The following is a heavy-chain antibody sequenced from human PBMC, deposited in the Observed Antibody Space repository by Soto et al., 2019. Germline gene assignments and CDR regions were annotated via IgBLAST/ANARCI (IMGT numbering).Heavy chain of an antibody. CDR1: GGSISSGGSY. CDR3: ARYCSTTKCPFDY. J-gene: IGHJ4*02. Sequence: PSETLSLTCTVSGGSISSGGSYWGWIRQPPGKGLEWIGYIYYSGNTILNASLRSRVTLSVDTSKNQSSLNLSSVTAADTAVYYCARYCSTTKCPFDYWGQGTLVTVSS. CDR2: IYYSGNT. D-gene: IGHD2-2*01. V-gene: IGHV4-30-4*01.